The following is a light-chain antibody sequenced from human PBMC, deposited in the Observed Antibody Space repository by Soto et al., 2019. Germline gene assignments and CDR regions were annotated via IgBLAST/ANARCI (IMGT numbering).Light chain of an antibody. V-gene: IGLV2-14*01. J-gene: IGLJ1*01. CDR2: DVS. CDR3: SSYTTSVTYV. Sequence: QSALTQPASVSGSPGQSITISCTGTSSDVGAYNSVSWYQQHPGKAPKPIIYDVSTRPSGISDRFSGSKSGNTASLTISGLQAEDESDYYCSSYTTSVTYVFGTGTQLTVL. CDR1: SSDVGAYNS.